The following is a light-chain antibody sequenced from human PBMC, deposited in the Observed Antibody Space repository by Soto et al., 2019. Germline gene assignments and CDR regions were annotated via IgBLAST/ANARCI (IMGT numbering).Light chain of an antibody. CDR3: QAYDSSLSGRV. CDR2: GDN. J-gene: IGLJ1*01. CDR1: SSNIGAGYD. V-gene: IGLV1-40*01. Sequence: QSVLTQPPSVSGAPGQRVTISCTGTSSNIGAGYDVHWYQHAPGTAPKLLVYGDNDRPSGVPDRFSGSKSGTSASLAITGLQAEDEADYYCQAYDSSLSGRVFGTGTKLTVL.